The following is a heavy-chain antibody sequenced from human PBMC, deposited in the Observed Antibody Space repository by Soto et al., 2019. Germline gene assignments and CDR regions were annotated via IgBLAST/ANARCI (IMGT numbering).Heavy chain of an antibody. CDR2: ISAYNGNT. Sequence: ASVKVSCKASGYTFTSYGISWVRQAPGQGLEWMGWISAYNGNTNYAQKLQGRVTMTTDTSTSTAYMELRSLRSDDTAVYYCARDPXITGTILGYYYYYGMDVWGQGTTVTVSS. D-gene: IGHD1-7*01. CDR1: GYTFTSYG. CDR3: ARDPXITGTILGYYYYYGMDV. V-gene: IGHV1-18*01. J-gene: IGHJ6*02.